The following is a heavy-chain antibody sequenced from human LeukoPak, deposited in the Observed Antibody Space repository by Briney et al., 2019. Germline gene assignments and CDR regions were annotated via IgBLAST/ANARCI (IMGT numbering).Heavy chain of an antibody. V-gene: IGHV1-69*05. CDR2: IIPIFGTA. CDR3: ASGQLGRFRRWYFDL. D-gene: IGHD6-6*01. CDR1: GGTFSSYA. Sequence: GASVKVSCKASGGTFSSYAISWVRQAPGQGLEWMGGIIPIFGTANYAQKFQGRVTITTDESTCTAYMELSSLRSEDTAVYYCASGQLGRFRRWYFDLWGRGTLVTVSS. J-gene: IGHJ2*01.